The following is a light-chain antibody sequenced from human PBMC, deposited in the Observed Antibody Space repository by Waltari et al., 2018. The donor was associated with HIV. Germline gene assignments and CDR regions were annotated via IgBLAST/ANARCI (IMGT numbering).Light chain of an antibody. J-gene: IGKJ2*01. CDR1: QSIGSS. CDR3: LQSSSLPYT. CDR2: SAS. Sequence: EIVLTQSPDFQSVTPNEKVTITCRASQSIGSSLRWYQQKPDQSPKLLIKSASQSISGVPSRFSGSGSGTDFTLTIYTLEAEDVATYYCLQSSSLPYTFGRGTKLEIK. V-gene: IGKV6-21*02.